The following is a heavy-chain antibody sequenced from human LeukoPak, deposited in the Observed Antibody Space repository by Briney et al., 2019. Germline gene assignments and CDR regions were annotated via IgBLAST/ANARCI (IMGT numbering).Heavy chain of an antibody. CDR3: ARNQYQLLSYSFFYAMDV. J-gene: IGHJ6*02. Sequence: ASVKVPCKASVYIFTNYYIHWVRQAPGQGLEWMGIIYPSGGSTSYAQKFQGRVTMTRDASTSTVHMELSSLRSEDTAVYYCARNQYQLLSYSFFYAMDVWGQGSTVTLSS. CDR2: IYPSGGST. CDR1: VYIFTNYY. V-gene: IGHV1-46*01. D-gene: IGHD2-2*01.